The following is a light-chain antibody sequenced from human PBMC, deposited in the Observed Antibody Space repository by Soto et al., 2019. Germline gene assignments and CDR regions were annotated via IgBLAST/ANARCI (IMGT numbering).Light chain of an antibody. Sequence: ILMTQSPATLSVSPGERATLSCRASQSISSKIAWYQQTPGQAPRLLIYSASTRSTCVPARFSGSGSGTYFTFIITSLQSEDFAVYYCQQYNDWTITFGQGTRLEIK. CDR1: QSISSK. CDR2: SAS. J-gene: IGKJ5*01. CDR3: QQYNDWTIT. V-gene: IGKV3-15*01.